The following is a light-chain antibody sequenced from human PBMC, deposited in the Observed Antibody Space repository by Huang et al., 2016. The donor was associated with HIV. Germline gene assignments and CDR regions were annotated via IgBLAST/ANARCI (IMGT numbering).Light chain of an antibody. CDR2: GAS. CDR3: QHYNNWPPWT. J-gene: IGKJ1*01. V-gene: IGKV3D-15*01. Sequence: EIVMTQSPATLSVAPGERATLSCRASQGVSNNIAWYQQKPGQTPRRLIHGASTRATGIAAKCSGRGSGTDFTLTITSRQPEDSAVYYCQHYNNWPPWTFGPGTQVEI. CDR1: QGVSNN.